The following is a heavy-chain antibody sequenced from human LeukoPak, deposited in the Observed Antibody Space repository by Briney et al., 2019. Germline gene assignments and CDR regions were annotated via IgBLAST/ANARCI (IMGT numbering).Heavy chain of an antibody. CDR3: ARDPPYCSSTNCQIDY. CDR1: GFTFSSYA. CDR2: ISSSSSYI. J-gene: IGHJ4*02. V-gene: IGHV3-21*01. D-gene: IGHD2-2*01. Sequence: PGGSLRLSCAASGFTFSSYAMSWVRQAPGKGLEWVSSISSSSSYIYYAYSVKGRFTISRDNAKNSLYVQMDSLRAEDTAVYYCARDPPYCSSTNCQIDYWGQGTPVTVPS.